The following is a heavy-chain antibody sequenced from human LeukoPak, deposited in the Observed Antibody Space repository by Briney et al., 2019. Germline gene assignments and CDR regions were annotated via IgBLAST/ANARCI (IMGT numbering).Heavy chain of an antibody. CDR1: GFTFSTYA. CDR3: AKDGVYSGSYYEDY. Sequence: GGSLRLSCAASGFTFSTYAMTWVRQAPGKGLEWVSAISGGGGDTSYADSVKGRFTISRDNSKNTVYLQMNSLRADDTAVYYCAKDGVYSGSYYEDYWGQGTLVTVSS. J-gene: IGHJ4*02. CDR2: ISGGGGDT. V-gene: IGHV3-23*01. D-gene: IGHD1-26*01.